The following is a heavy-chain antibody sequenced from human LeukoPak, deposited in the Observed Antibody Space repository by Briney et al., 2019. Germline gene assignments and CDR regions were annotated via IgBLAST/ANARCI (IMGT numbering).Heavy chain of an antibody. D-gene: IGHD6-19*01. V-gene: IGHV4-34*01. CDR2: INHSGST. Sequence: PSETLSLTCAVYGGSFSGYYWSWIRQPPGKGLEWIGEINHSGSTNYNPSLKSRVTISVDTSKNQFSLKLSSVTAADTAVYYCARLRTGYSSGWYRRGGDFDYWGQGTPVTVSS. CDR3: ARLRTGYSSGWYRRGGDFDY. CDR1: GGSFSGYY. J-gene: IGHJ4*02.